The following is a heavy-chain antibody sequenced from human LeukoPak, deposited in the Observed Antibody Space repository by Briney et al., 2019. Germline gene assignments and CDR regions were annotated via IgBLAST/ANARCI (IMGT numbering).Heavy chain of an antibody. D-gene: IGHD6-13*01. CDR3: ARGTSEDSSWYDC. V-gene: IGHV1-8*03. CDR2: MNPNSGNT. J-gene: IGHJ5*01. CDR1: GYTFTSYD. Sequence: AAVKVSCKASGYTFTSYDINWVRQATGQGLEWMGWMNPNSGNTGYAQKFQGRVTITRNTSISTAYMELSSLRSEDTAVYYCARGTSEDSSWYDCWGQGTLVTVSS.